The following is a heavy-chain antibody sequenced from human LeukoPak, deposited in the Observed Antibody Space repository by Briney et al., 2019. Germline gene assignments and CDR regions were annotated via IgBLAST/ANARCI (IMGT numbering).Heavy chain of an antibody. CDR2: INHSGST. CDR3: ARGRYCSSTSCYFRFDP. D-gene: IGHD2-2*01. J-gene: IGHJ5*02. Sequence: SETLSLTCAVYGGSFSGYYWSWIRQPPGKGLEWIGEINHSGSTNYNPSPKSRVTISVDTSKNQLSLKLSSVTAADTAVYYCARGRYCSSTSCYFRFDPWGQGTLVTVSS. CDR1: GGSFSGYY. V-gene: IGHV4-34*01.